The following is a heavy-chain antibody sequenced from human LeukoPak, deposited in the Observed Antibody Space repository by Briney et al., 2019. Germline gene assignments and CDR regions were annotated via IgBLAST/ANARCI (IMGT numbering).Heavy chain of an antibody. CDR2: ISYDGSNK. J-gene: IGHJ4*02. D-gene: IGHD6-13*01. CDR1: GFTFSSYG. CDR3: ARDHRSSWYNGVVYFDY. Sequence: PGRSLRLSCAASGFTFSSYGMHWVRQAPGKGLEWVAVISYDGSNKYYADSVKGRFTISRDNSKNTLYLQMNSLRAEDTAVYYCARDHRSSWYNGVVYFDYWGQGTLVTLSS. V-gene: IGHV3-30*03.